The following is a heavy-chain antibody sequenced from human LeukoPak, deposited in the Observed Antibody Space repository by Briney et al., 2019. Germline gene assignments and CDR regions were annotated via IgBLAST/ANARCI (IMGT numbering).Heavy chain of an antibody. Sequence: GGSLRLSCAASGFTLSSYSMNWVRQAPGKGLEWVSCISGSGGYIYYADSVKGRFTISRDNPKNSLYLQMNSLRADDTAVYYCARARGGGYDSLDYWGQGTLVTVSS. CDR3: ARARGGGYDSLDY. CDR1: GFTLSSYS. V-gene: IGHV3-21*01. J-gene: IGHJ4*02. CDR2: ISGSGGYI. D-gene: IGHD5-12*01.